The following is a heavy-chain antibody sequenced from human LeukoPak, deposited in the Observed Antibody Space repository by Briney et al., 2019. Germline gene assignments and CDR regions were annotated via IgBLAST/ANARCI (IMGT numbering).Heavy chain of an antibody. V-gene: IGHV3-53*01. Sequence: PGGSLRLSCAASGFTVSSTYVTWVRRAPGKGLEWVSVIFSGGSTYYADSVKGRFTISRDNSKNTLYLQMNSLRAEDTAVYYCARHVFNWGQGTLVTVSS. CDR2: IFSGGST. CDR3: ARHVFN. J-gene: IGHJ4*02. CDR1: GFTVSSTY. D-gene: IGHD3-10*02.